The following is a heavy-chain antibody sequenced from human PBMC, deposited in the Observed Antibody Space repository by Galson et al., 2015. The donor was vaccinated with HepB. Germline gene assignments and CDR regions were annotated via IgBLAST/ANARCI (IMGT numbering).Heavy chain of an antibody. V-gene: IGHV3-7*03. CDR1: GFTFSSYW. CDR3: AREGAGIFGVVITSPGGTGADY. D-gene: IGHD3-3*01. J-gene: IGHJ4*02. CDR2: IKQDGSEK. Sequence: SLRLSCAASGFTFSSYWMSWVRQAPGEGLEWVANIKQDGSEKYYVDSVKGRFTISRDNAKNSLYLQMNSLRAEDTAVYYCAREGAGIFGVVITSPGGTGADYWGQGTLVTVSS.